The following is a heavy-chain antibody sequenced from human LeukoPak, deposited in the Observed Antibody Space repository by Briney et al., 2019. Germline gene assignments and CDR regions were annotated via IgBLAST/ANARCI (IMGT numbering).Heavy chain of an antibody. CDR2: IYYSGST. V-gene: IGHV4-59*01. CDR3: ARGVGYGSGSYYPDY. J-gene: IGHJ4*02. Sequence: SETLSLTCTVSGGSISSYYWSWIRQPPGKGLQWIGYIYYSGSTNYNPSLKSRVTISVDTFKNQFSLKLSSVTAADTAVYHCARGVGYGSGSYYPDYWGQGTLVTVSS. D-gene: IGHD3-10*01. CDR1: GGSISSYY.